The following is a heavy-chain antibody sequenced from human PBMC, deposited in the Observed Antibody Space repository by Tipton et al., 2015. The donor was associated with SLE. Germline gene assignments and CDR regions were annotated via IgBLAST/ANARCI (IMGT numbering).Heavy chain of an antibody. CDR2: INHSGST. CDR3: ARHRAGGMRDY. J-gene: IGHJ4*02. Sequence: TLSLTCAVYGGSFSGYYWGWLRRPPGKGLEWIGEINHSGSTNYNPPLKSRVTIPVDTSKNQFSLKLSSVTAADTAVYYCARHRAGGMRDYWGQGTLVTVSS. D-gene: IGHD6-13*01. V-gene: IGHV4-34*01. CDR1: GGSFSGYY.